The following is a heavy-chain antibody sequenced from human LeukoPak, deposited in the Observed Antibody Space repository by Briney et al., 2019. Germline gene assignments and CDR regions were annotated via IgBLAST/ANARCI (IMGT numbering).Heavy chain of an antibody. V-gene: IGHV5-51*01. J-gene: IGHJ4*02. Sequence: GESLKISCKGSGYSFTSYWIGWVRQMPGKGLERMGIIYPGDSDTRYSPSFQGQVTISADKSISTAYLQWSSLKASDTAMYYCARLPYYSIAAAGFFDYWGQGTLVTVSS. CDR1: GYSFTSYW. CDR2: IYPGDSDT. CDR3: ARLPYYSIAAAGFFDY. D-gene: IGHD6-13*01.